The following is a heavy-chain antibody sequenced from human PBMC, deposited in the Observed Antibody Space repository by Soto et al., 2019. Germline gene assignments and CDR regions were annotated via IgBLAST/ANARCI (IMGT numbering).Heavy chain of an antibody. CDR1: GFTFSNAW. V-gene: IGHV3-15*01. D-gene: IGHD2-21*01. CDR3: AADIPGAAYPIDY. J-gene: IGHJ4*02. Sequence: EVRLVESGGGLVEPGDSLTLSCAASGFTFSNAWLTWVRQPPGKGLEWVGRIKSKGDGGTTDYAAPVKGRFTISRDDSTDTLYVQMNRLKNEDTAVYYCAADIPGAAYPIDYWGQGILVTVSS. CDR2: IKSKGDGGTT.